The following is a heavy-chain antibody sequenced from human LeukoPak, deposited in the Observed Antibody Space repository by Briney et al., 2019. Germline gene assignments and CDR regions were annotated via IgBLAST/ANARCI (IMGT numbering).Heavy chain of an antibody. V-gene: IGHV6-1*01. CDR3: ARESFDSSGWSSNWFDP. Sequence: SQTLSLTCAISGDSVSSNSAAWNWIRQSPSRGLEWLGRTYYRSKWYNDYAVSVKSRITINLDTSKNQFSLQLNSVTPEDTAVYYCARESFDSSGWSSNWFDPWGQGTLVTVSS. CDR1: GDSVSSNSAA. CDR2: TYYRSKWYN. D-gene: IGHD6-19*01. J-gene: IGHJ5*02.